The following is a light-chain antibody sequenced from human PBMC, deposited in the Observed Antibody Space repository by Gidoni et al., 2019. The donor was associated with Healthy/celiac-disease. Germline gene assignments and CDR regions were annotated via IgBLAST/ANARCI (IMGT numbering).Light chain of an antibody. J-gene: IGKJ3*01. CDR3: QQYDNALFT. Sequence: DIQMTQSPSSLSTSVGDRGTITCQASQDISNYLNWYQQKTGKAPKLLIYDASNWETGVPSRFSGSGAGTDFTFPISSRQPEDISTYYCQQYDNALFTFGPXTKVDIK. V-gene: IGKV1-33*01. CDR1: QDISNY. CDR2: DAS.